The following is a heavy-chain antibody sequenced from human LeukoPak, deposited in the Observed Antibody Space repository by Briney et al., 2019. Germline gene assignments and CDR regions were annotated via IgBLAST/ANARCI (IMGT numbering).Heavy chain of an antibody. CDR1: GLSFNDYA. CDR3: AKGGSYYYYYMDV. V-gene: IGHV3-9*03. D-gene: IGHD3-16*01. Sequence: GGSLTLSCAPSGLSFNDYAMHCVRHPPGKGLEWVSGINWNGGSVGYADSVKGRFTISRDNAKNSLYLQMNSLTTEDMALYYCAKGGSYYYYYMDVWGKGTTVTVSS. J-gene: IGHJ6*03. CDR2: INWNGGSV.